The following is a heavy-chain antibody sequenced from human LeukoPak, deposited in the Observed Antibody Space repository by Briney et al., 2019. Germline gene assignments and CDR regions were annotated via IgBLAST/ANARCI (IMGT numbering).Heavy chain of an antibody. V-gene: IGHV1-18*01. Sequence: ASVKVSCKTSGYTFTSYGLSWVRQAPGHGLEWMGWISPYNGNTNYAQKFQGRVTMTTDTSTTTGYMELRSLRSDDRAVYYCARVVHVGNDAFDIWGQGTMITVSS. J-gene: IGHJ3*02. CDR3: ARVVHVGNDAFDI. CDR2: ISPYNGNT. D-gene: IGHD2-8*01. CDR1: GYTFTSYG.